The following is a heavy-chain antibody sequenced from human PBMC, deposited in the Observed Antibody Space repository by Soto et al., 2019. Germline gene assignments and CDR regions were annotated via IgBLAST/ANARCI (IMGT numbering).Heavy chain of an antibody. V-gene: IGHV4-34*01. CDR2: INHSGST. Sequence: PSENLSLTCAVNGGSASGYYWGWIRHPPGKGLEWIGEINHSGSTNYKPSLKSRVTISVDTSKNQFSLKLSSVTAADTAVNYWARVTHSDIVVVPAARGDFDYWSEGTLVHVSS. CDR3: ARVTHSDIVVVPAARGDFDY. CDR1: GGSASGYY. D-gene: IGHD2-2*01. J-gene: IGHJ4*02.